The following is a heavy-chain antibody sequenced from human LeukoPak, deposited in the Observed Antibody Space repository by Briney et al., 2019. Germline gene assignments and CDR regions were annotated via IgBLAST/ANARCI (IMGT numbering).Heavy chain of an antibody. CDR1: GGSISSYY. CDR2: IYYSGST. J-gene: IGHJ4*02. V-gene: IGHV4-59*01. Sequence: SETLSLTCTVSGGSISSYYWSWIRQPPGKGLEWIGYIYYSGSTNYNPSLKSRVTISVDTSKNQFSLKLSSVTAADTAVYYCARLLWFGELSPYYFDYWGQGTLVTVSS. CDR3: ARLLWFGELSPYYFDY. D-gene: IGHD3-10*01.